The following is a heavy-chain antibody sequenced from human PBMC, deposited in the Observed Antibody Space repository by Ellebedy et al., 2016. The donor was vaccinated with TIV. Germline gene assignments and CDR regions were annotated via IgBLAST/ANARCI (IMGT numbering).Heavy chain of an antibody. D-gene: IGHD3-22*01. V-gene: IGHV5-10-1*01. CDR3: ARRPGQWYYDSSGYYPDAFDI. CDR1: GYSFTSYW. Sequence: GESLKISCKGSGYSFTSYWIGWVRQMPGKGLEWMGRIDPSDSYTDYSPSFQGHVTISADKSISTAYLQWSSLKASDTAMYYCARRPGQWYYDSSGYYPDAFDIWGQGTMVTVSS. J-gene: IGHJ3*02. CDR2: IDPSDSYT.